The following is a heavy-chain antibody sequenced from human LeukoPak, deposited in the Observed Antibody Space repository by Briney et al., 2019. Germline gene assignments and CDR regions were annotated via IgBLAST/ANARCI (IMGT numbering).Heavy chain of an antibody. Sequence: SETLSLTCAVYGGSFRGYYWSWIRQPPGKGLEWIGEINHSGSTNYNPSLKSRVTISVDTSKNQFSLKLSSVTAADTAVYYCARGRTTVRGVMFDYWGQGTLVTVSS. CDR2: INHSGST. CDR3: ARGRTTVRGVMFDY. J-gene: IGHJ4*02. D-gene: IGHD3-10*01. CDR1: GGSFRGYY. V-gene: IGHV4-34*01.